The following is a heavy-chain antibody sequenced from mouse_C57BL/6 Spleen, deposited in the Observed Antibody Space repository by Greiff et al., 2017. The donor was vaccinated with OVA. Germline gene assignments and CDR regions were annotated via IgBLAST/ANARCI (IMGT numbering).Heavy chain of an antibody. CDR3: ARGGGGYGNYFDY. D-gene: IGHD2-1*01. V-gene: IGHV3-6*01. CDR2: ISYDGSN. J-gene: IGHJ2*01. Sequence: EVKVEESGPGLVKPSQSLSLTCSVTGYSITSGYYWNWIRQFPGNELEWMGYISYDGSNNYNPSLKNRISITRDTSKNQFFLKLNSVTNEDTATYYCARGGGGYGNYFDYWGQGTTLTVSS. CDR1: GYSITSGYY.